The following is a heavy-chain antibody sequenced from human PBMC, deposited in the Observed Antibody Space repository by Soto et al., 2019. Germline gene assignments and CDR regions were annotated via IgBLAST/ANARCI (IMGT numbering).Heavy chain of an antibody. D-gene: IGHD2-21*01. J-gene: IGHJ5*02. CDR1: GYTFTDYF. Sequence: QVHLVQSGAEVKKPGASVQVSCKASGYTFTDYFIHWVRQAPGQGLEWMGWINPKSGGTMYAQRFQGRVTMTRDTSISTAYMELTTLRSDDTAVYYCAGEDSTVDWFDPWGQGTLVTVSS. CDR3: AGEDSTVDWFDP. CDR2: INPKSGGT. V-gene: IGHV1-2*02.